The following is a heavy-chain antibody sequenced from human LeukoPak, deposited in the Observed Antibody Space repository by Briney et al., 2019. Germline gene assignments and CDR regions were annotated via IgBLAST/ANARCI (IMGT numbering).Heavy chain of an antibody. CDR2: INQDGSEK. CDR3: ARDYGGSSPFDY. V-gene: IGHV3-7*01. D-gene: IGHD4-23*01. J-gene: IGHJ4*02. CDR1: GFTFSSYS. Sequence: PGGSLRLSCAASGFTFSSYSLSWVRQAPGKGLEWVANINQDGSEKYYVDSVKGRFTISRDNAKNSLYLQMNSLRAEDTAVYYCARDYGGSSPFDYWGQGTLVTVSS.